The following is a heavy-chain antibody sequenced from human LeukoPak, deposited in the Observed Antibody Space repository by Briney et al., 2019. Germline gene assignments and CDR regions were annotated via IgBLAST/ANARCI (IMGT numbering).Heavy chain of an antibody. D-gene: IGHD1-26*01. CDR3: ARDQSGSSDSYFDY. Sequence: SETLSLTCTVSGGSISSYYWSWIRQPPGKGLEWIGYIYYSGSTNYNPSLKSRVTISVDTSKNQFSLKLSSVTAADTAVYYCARDQSGSSDSYFDYWGQGTLVTVSS. CDR1: GGSISSYY. J-gene: IGHJ4*02. V-gene: IGHV4-59*01. CDR2: IYYSGST.